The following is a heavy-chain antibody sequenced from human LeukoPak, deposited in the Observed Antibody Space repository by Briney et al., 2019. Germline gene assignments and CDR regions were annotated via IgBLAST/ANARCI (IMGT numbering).Heavy chain of an antibody. Sequence: SETLSLTCTVSGGSISSYYWSWVRQPPGKGLEWIGYIYTGNTNYNPSLKSRVTISVDTSKNQFSLNLGSVTAADTAVYYCARGSTGWYYEYWGQGTLVTVSS. V-gene: IGHV4-59*01. CDR3: ARGSTGWYYEY. D-gene: IGHD6-19*01. J-gene: IGHJ4*02. CDR1: GGSISSYY. CDR2: IYTGNT.